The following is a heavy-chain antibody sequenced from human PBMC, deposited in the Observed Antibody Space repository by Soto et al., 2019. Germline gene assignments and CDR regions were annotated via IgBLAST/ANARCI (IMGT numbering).Heavy chain of an antibody. CDR2: ISYDGSNK. D-gene: IGHD2-2*01. V-gene: IGHV3-30*18. CDR1: GFTFSSYG. Sequence: SLRLSCAASGFTFSSYGMHWVRQAPGKGLEWVAVISYDGSNKYYADSVKGRFTISGDNSKNTLYLQMNSLRAEDTAVYYCAKDSPREKYQLIRRYYYYYGMDVWGQGTTVTVSS. J-gene: IGHJ6*02. CDR3: AKDSPREKYQLIRRYYYYYGMDV.